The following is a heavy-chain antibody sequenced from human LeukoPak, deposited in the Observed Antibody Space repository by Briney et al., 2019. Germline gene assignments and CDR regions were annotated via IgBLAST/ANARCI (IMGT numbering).Heavy chain of an antibody. Sequence: SETLSLTCAVYGGSFSGYYWSWIRQPPGKGLEWIGEINHSGSTNYNPSLKSRVTISVDTSKNQFSLKLSSVTAADTAVYYCARGGFGCSYGDGLDYWGQGTLVTVSS. CDR1: GGSFSGYY. V-gene: IGHV4-34*01. D-gene: IGHD5-18*01. J-gene: IGHJ4*02. CDR3: ARGGFGCSYGDGLDY. CDR2: INHSGST.